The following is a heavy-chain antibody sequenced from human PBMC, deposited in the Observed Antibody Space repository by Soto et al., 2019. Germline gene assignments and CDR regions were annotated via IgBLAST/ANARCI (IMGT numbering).Heavy chain of an antibody. Sequence: SETRSLTCIVSGGSISSSSYYWGWIRQPPGKGLEWIGSSYYSGSTYYNPSLKSPVAISVDTSKNQFSLKLSSVTAADTAVFYCARHRARNWFDPWGQGTLVTVSS. CDR2: SYYSGST. J-gene: IGHJ5*02. CDR1: GGSISSSSYY. CDR3: ARHRARNWFDP. V-gene: IGHV4-39*01. D-gene: IGHD6-6*01.